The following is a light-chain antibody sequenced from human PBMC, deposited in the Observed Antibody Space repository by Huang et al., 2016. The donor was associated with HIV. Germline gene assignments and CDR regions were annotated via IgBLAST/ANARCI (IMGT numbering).Light chain of an antibody. Sequence: EIVMTQSPAILSASLGERVTLPCKASQSIGRDLAWYQQKPGQAPRLLLYGTSTRATGVPARFSGSGSGTDFTLTISRLESEDFAVYFCQKYDTWPFTFGPGAKVDIK. J-gene: IGKJ3*01. CDR1: QSIGRD. CDR2: GTS. V-gene: IGKV3-15*01. CDR3: QKYDTWPFT.